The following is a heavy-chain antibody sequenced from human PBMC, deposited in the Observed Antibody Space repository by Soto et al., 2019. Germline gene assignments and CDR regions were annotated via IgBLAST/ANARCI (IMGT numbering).Heavy chain of an antibody. J-gene: IGHJ4*02. CDR3: AIDPMGRYYGSASYYFDY. D-gene: IGHD3-10*01. CDR1: GFTFSSYA. V-gene: IGHV3-30-3*01. CDR2: ISYDGRNK. Sequence: QVQLVETGGGVVQPGRSLRLSCAASGFTFSSYAMHWVRQAPGKGLEWVAVISYDGRNKYYADSVKGRFTISRDNSKKALYMQMNSLRAEDTAVYYWAIDPMGRYYGSASYYFDYWGQGTLVTVSS.